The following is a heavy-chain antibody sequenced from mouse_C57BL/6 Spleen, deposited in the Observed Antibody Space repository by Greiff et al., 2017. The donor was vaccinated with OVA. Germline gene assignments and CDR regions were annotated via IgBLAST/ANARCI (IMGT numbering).Heavy chain of an antibody. Sequence: QVTLKESGPGILQSSQTLSLTCSFSGFSLSTSGMGVSWIRQPSGKGLEWLAHIYWDDDKRYNPSLKSRLTISKDTSRNQVFLKITSVDTADTATYYCARSYGSSYDWFAYWGQGTLVTVSA. J-gene: IGHJ3*01. V-gene: IGHV8-12*01. CDR3: ARSYGSSYDWFAY. CDR2: IYWDDDK. D-gene: IGHD1-1*01. CDR1: GFSLSTSGMG.